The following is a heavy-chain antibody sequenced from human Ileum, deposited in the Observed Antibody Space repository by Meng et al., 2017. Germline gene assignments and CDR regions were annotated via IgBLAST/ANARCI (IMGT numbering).Heavy chain of an antibody. CDR1: GGSLSGYY. CDR3: VYFWSGYFT. J-gene: IGHJ5*02. D-gene: IGHD3-3*01. Sequence: VQLQQWGAGLWKPSETLSLTCAVFGGSLSGYYCNWFRQPPGKVLEWIGGSDHFGNTIHIPSLKGRLTISVDTSKNQISLRLTSVIAADTAVYYCVYFWSGYFTSGQGTLVTVSS. CDR2: SDHFGNT. V-gene: IGHV4-34*01.